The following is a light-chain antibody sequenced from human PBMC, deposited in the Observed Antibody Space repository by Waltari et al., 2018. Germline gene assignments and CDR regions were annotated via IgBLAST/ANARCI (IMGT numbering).Light chain of an antibody. Sequence: EIVLTQSPATLSLSQGDRATLSCRASHSVNWYLAWYQQRPGQAPRLLIYDASNRATGIPAMFSGSGSETDFTLTISSLQPEDSAVYYCQQRRNWPLTFGGGTKVEIK. J-gene: IGKJ4*01. CDR2: DAS. CDR3: QQRRNWPLT. V-gene: IGKV3-11*01. CDR1: HSVNWY.